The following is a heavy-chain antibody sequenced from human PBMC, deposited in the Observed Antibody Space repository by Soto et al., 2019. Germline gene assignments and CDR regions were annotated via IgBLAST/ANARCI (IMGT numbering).Heavy chain of an antibody. Sequence: QERLVESGGGVVQPGRSLRLSCAVSGFTFSDYAMHWVRQAPGKGLEWVALIWHDGLNEFYADSVRGRFAISRDISNKALYLQMNSPRPEETAVYYCTKSRGDAYKWGLGLDQRGQGTRVTVSS. V-gene: IGHV3-30*09. CDR2: IWHDGLNE. J-gene: IGHJ4*02. CDR1: GFTFSDYA. CDR3: TKSRGDAYKWGLGLDQ. D-gene: IGHD3-10*01.